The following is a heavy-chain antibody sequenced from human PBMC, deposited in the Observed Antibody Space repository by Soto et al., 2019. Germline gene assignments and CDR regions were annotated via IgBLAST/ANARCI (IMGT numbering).Heavy chain of an antibody. D-gene: IGHD3-22*01. CDR2: ISSDGRNK. CDR1: GFTFNTYA. CDR3: VREGYSSDYYITWFDP. J-gene: IGHJ5*02. V-gene: IGHV3-30*04. Sequence: GGSLRLSCTGSGFTFNTYALHWVRQAPGKGLEWVAVISSDGRNKNYAASVKGRFTISRENSKNTMSLEMDSLQPGDTAIYYCVREGYSSDYYITWFDPWGQGTQVTVYS.